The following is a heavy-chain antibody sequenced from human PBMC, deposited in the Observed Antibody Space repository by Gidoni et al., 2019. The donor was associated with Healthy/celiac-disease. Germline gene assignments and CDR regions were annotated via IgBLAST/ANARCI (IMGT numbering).Heavy chain of an antibody. Sequence: VQPGRSLRLSCAASGFTFSSYGMHWVRQAPGKGLEWVAVISYDGSNKYYSDAVKGRFTISRDNSKNTLYLQRNSLRAEDTAVYYCAKDGCSSTSCYLSYYMDVWGKGTTVTVSS. V-gene: IGHV3-30*18. D-gene: IGHD2-2*01. J-gene: IGHJ6*03. CDR3: AKDGCSSTSCYLSYYMDV. CDR1: GFTFSSYG. CDR2: ISYDGSNK.